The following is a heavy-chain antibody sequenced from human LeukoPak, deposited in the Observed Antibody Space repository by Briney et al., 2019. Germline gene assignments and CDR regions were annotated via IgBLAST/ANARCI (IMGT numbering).Heavy chain of an antibody. D-gene: IGHD2-8*01. Sequence: ASVKVSCKASGYTFTGYYMHWVRQAPGQGLEWMGWINPNSGGTNYAQKFQGRVTMTRDTSISTAYMELSRLRSDDTAVYYCAREYCTNGVCYDNWGQGTLVTVSS. CDR1: GYTFTGYY. V-gene: IGHV1-2*02. CDR3: AREYCTNGVCYDN. J-gene: IGHJ4*02. CDR2: INPNSGGT.